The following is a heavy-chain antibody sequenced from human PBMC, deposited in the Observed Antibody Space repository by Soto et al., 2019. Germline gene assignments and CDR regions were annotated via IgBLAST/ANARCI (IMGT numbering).Heavy chain of an antibody. J-gene: IGHJ4*02. V-gene: IGHV3-23*01. Sequence: GGXLRLSCAASGFTFSSYAMSWVRQAPGKGLEWVSAISGSGGSTYYADSVKGRFTISRDNSKNTLYLQMNSLRAEDTAVYYCAKGGSYSVDGGPTPPASYFAYWGQGTLVTVSS. D-gene: IGHD1-26*01. CDR1: GFTFSSYA. CDR3: AKGGSYSVDGGPTPPASYFAY. CDR2: ISGSGGST.